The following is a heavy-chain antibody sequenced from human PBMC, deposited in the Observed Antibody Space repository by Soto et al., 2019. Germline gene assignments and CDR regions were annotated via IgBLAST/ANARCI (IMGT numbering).Heavy chain of an antibody. CDR2: INPSGVST. CDR3: ARAAGRCGELYWFDP. Sequence: QVQLVQSGAEVKKPGASVKVSRKASGYTFTSYYMHWVRQAPGQGLEWMGIINPSGVSTSYAQKFRGRVTMTRDTSTSTVYMEMTNLRSEDTAVYYCARAAGRCGELYWFDPWGQGTLVTVSS. J-gene: IGHJ5*02. CDR1: GYTFTSYY. V-gene: IGHV1-46*01. D-gene: IGHD3-10*01.